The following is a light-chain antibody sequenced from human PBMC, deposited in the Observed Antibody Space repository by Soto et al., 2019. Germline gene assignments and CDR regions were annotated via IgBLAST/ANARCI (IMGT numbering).Light chain of an antibody. CDR2: GAS. J-gene: IGKJ1*01. CDR3: QQGSTWPT. V-gene: IGKV3D-20*02. CDR1: ESISRDY. Sequence: EIVLTQSPGTLSLSPGQRATLSCRASESISRDYLAWYQQRLGQAPRLLIYGASSGATGIPDRFSGSGSGTDFTLTISRLEPEDFAVYYCQQGSTWPTFGQGTRVDIK.